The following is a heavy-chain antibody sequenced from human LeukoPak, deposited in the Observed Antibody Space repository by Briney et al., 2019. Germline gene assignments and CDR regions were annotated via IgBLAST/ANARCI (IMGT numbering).Heavy chain of an antibody. CDR2: IIPIFGTA. CDR1: GGTFSSYA. D-gene: IGHD3-3*01. Sequence: ASVKVSCKASGGTFSSYAISWVGRAPGQGLEWMGRIIPIFGTANYAQKFQGRVTITTDESTSTAYMELSSLRSEDTAVYYCAREYYDFWSGYAYYYYYMDVWGKGTTVTVSS. J-gene: IGHJ6*03. V-gene: IGHV1-69*05. CDR3: AREYYDFWSGYAYYYYYMDV.